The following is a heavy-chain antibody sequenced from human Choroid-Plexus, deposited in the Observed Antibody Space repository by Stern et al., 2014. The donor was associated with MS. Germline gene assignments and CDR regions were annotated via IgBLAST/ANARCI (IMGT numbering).Heavy chain of an antibody. CDR1: GFTFGSCA. J-gene: IGHJ5*02. CDR2: VSHDGSYK. Sequence: VQLVESGGGVVQPGRPLRLSCVASGFTFGSCAMHWVRQAPGKGLEWVGGVSHDGSYKYYADSGKGRFTIARDNSQNTLYMQMSSLRPEDTAVYYCAKDRQYWTYFFAHWGQGSLVTVSS. CDR3: AKDRQYWTYFFAH. D-gene: IGHD2-8*02. V-gene: IGHV3-30*18.